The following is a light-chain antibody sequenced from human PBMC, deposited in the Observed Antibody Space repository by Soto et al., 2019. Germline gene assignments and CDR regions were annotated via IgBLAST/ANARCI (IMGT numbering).Light chain of an antibody. Sequence: EIVLTQSPGTLSLSPGERATLSCRASQSVSSSYLAWYQHKPGQAPRLLILGASSRATGIPDRFSGSGSGTDFTLTISRLEPEDFAVYYCQQYGSSPHTFGQGTKLEIK. CDR1: QSVSSSY. V-gene: IGKV3-20*01. CDR2: GAS. J-gene: IGKJ2*01. CDR3: QQYGSSPHT.